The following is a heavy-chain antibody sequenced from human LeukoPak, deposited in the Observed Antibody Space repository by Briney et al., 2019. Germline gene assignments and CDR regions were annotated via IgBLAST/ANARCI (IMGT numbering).Heavy chain of an antibody. Sequence: ASVKVSCKASGYTFTGYYMHWVRQAPGQGLEWMGRINPNSGGTNYAQKFQGRVTMTRDTSVSAAYMELSRLKSDDTAVYYCARSRDGYNSKLGDFDLWGRGTLVTVSS. D-gene: IGHD5-24*01. CDR1: GYTFTGYY. CDR3: ARSRDGYNSKLGDFDL. V-gene: IGHV1-2*06. J-gene: IGHJ2*01. CDR2: INPNSGGT.